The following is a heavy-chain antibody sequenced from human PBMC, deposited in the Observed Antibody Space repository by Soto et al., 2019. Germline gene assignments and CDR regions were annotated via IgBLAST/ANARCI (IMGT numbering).Heavy chain of an antibody. V-gene: IGHV5-51*01. D-gene: IGHD3-22*01. Sequence: VGSLKISGIGSGYDFNTNWFGWLRQLPWRGLEWVGIMYPGDSDTRLHPSLQGHVTLSADVTVSTAFLQWRTLKTSDSGMYFCARLPRDCNKSSCYYAGHWGKGTWVTV. J-gene: IGHJ4*02. CDR3: ARLPRDCNKSSCYYAGH. CDR1: GYDFNTNW. CDR2: MYPGDSDT.